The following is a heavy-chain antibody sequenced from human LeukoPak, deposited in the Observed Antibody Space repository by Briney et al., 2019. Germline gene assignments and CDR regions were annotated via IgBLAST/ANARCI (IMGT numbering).Heavy chain of an antibody. D-gene: IGHD3-16*01. J-gene: IGHJ4*02. V-gene: IGHV1-8*01. Sequence: ASVKVSCKASGYTFTSYDLNWVRQASGQGLEWMGWMNPNSGNTGYAQKFQGRVTMTRNTSISTAYMELSSLRSEDTAVYYCARVGVHSGFDYWGQGTLVTVSS. CDR2: MNPNSGNT. CDR3: ARVGVHSGFDY. CDR1: GYTFTSYD.